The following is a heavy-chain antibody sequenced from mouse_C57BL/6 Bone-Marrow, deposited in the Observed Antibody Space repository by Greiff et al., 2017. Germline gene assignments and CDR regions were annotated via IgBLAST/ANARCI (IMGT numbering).Heavy chain of an antibody. J-gene: IGHJ3*01. CDR2: IYPGDGDT. V-gene: IGHV1-82*01. D-gene: IGHD2-4*01. Sequence: VQLQQSGPELVKPGASVTISCKASGYAFSSSWMNWVKQRPGKGLEWIGRIYPGDGDTNYNGKFKGKATLTADKSSSTAYMQLSSLTSEDSAVYFCARRGDYDPAWFAYWGQGTLVTVSA. CDR3: ARRGDYDPAWFAY. CDR1: GYAFSSSW.